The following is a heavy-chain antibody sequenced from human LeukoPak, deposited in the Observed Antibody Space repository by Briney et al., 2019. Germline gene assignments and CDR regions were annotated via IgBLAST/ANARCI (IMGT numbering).Heavy chain of an antibody. V-gene: IGHV3-23*01. CDR1: GFTFSSYA. J-gene: IGHJ4*02. D-gene: IGHD5-24*01. Sequence: PGGSLRLSCAASGFTFSSYAMSWVRQAPGKGLEWVSAVSGSGGSTYYADSVKGRFTISRDNSKNTLYLQMNSLRAEDTAVYYCAKDPMMAPIYYFDYWGQGTLVTVSS. CDR3: AKDPMMAPIYYFDY. CDR2: VSGSGGST.